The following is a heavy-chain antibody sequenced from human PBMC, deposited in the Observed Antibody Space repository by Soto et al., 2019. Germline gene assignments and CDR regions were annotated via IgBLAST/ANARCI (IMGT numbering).Heavy chain of an antibody. CDR2: TFNYAGRL. J-gene: IGHJ5*02. Sequence: GGSLRLSCAVSGVALSSYSIAWVRQAPGKGLEWVSFTFNYAGRLYYADSVKGRFTISRDNAKNTLYLQMNSLRADDTAVYYCARLEVAGTVRWFDPWGQGTLVTVSS. CDR1: GVALSSYS. V-gene: IGHV3-21*01. CDR3: ARLEVAGTVRWFDP. D-gene: IGHD6-19*01.